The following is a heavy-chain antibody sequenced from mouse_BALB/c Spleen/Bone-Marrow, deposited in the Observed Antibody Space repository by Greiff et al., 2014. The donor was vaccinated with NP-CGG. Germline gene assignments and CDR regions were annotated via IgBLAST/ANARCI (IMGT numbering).Heavy chain of an antibody. D-gene: IGHD1-1*01. CDR3: ARYGYGSSYYAMDY. CDR1: GYTVTDYA. J-gene: IGHJ4*01. CDR2: ISTYSGNT. V-gene: IGHV1-67*01. Sequence: VQLQQSGPELVRPGVSVKISCKGSGYTVTDYAMHWVKQSHAKSLEWIGVISTYSGNTNYNQKFKGKATMTVDKSSSTAYMELARLTSEDSAIYYCARYGYGSSYYAMDYWGQGTSVTVSS.